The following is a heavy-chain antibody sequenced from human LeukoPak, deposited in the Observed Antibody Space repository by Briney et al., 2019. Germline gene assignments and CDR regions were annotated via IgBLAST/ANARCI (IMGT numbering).Heavy chain of an antibody. CDR2: IWYDGSNK. J-gene: IGHJ3*02. CDR1: GFTFDDYG. Sequence: GGSLRLSCAASGFTFDDYGMHWVRQAPGKGLEWVAVIWYDGSNKYYADSVKGRFTISRDNSKNTLYLQMNSLRAEDTAVYYCAGWAVASAFDIWGQGTMVTVSS. CDR3: AGWAVASAFDI. V-gene: IGHV3-33*08. D-gene: IGHD6-19*01.